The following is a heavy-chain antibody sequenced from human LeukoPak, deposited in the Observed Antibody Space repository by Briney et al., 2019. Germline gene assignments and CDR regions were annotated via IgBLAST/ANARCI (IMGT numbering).Heavy chain of an antibody. CDR2: INHSGST. J-gene: IGHJ4*02. V-gene: IGHV4-34*01. CDR3: ARRKYYDYVWGSHNFDC. Sequence: GSLRLSCAASGFTFSSYAMSWVRQPPGKGLEWIGEINHSGSTNYNPSLKSRVTISVDTSKNQFSLKLSSVTAADTAVYYCARRKYYDYVWGSHNFDCWGQGTLVTVSS. CDR1: GFTFSSYA. D-gene: IGHD3-16*01.